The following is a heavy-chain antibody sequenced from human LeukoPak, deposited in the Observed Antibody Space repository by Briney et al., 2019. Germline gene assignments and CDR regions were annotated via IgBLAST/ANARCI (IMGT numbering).Heavy chain of an antibody. J-gene: IGHJ5*02. V-gene: IGHV1-2*02. CDR3: ARDRITMVRGEGWFDP. D-gene: IGHD3-10*01. CDR1: GYTFIGYY. Sequence: SVKVSCKASGYTFIGYYMHWVRQAPGQGLEWMGWINPNSGGTNYAQKFQGRVTMTRDTSISTAYMELSRLRSDDTAVYYCARDRITMVRGEGWFDPWGQGTLVTVSS. CDR2: INPNSGGT.